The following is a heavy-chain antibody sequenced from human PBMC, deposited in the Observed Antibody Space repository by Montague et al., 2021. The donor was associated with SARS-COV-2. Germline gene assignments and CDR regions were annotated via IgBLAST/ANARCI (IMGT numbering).Heavy chain of an antibody. CDR1: GFNFIGNW. Sequence: SLRLSCAASGFNFIGNWMHWVRQAPGKGLEWVSRLNEYGTITSYADSVKGRFTISRDNAQNILYLQMNSLRVEDTAVYYCARVFATVGAMDRNDYWGQGTLVTVSS. CDR2: LNEYGTIT. J-gene: IGHJ4*02. CDR3: ARVFATVGAMDRNDY. D-gene: IGHD1-26*01. V-gene: IGHV3-74*01.